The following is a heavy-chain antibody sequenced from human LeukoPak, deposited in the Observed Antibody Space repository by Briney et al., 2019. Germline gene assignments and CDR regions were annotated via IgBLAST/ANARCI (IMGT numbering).Heavy chain of an antibody. CDR2: IIPIFGTA. V-gene: IGHV1-69*05. CDR1: GGTFSSYA. CDR3: ARVPIPYGSHHGWFDP. J-gene: IGHJ5*02. D-gene: IGHD3-10*01. Sequence: SVKVSCKASGGTFSSYAIIWVRQAPGQGLEWMGGIIPIFGTANYAQKFQGRVTITTDESTSTAYMELSSLRSEDTAVYYCARVPIPYGSHHGWFDPWGQGTLVTVSS.